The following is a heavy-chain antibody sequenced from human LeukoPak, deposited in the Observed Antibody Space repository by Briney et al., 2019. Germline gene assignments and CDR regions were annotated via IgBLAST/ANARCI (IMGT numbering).Heavy chain of an antibody. CDR3: ARSRCFARGYYYYYGMDV. CDR2: IIPIFGTA. Sequence: GASVKVSCKASGGTLSSYAISWVRQAPGQGLEWMGGIIPIFGTANYAQKFQGRVTITADESTSTAYMELSSLRYEDTAVYYCARSRCFARGYYYYYGMDVWGKGTTVTVSS. J-gene: IGHJ6*04. V-gene: IGHV1-69*13. CDR1: GGTLSSYA. D-gene: IGHD2-8*01.